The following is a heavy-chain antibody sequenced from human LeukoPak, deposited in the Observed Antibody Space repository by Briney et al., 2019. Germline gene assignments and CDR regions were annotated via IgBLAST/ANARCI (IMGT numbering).Heavy chain of an antibody. J-gene: IGHJ4*02. V-gene: IGHV1-2*02. CDR1: GYTFTGYY. CDR3: AVHFVYYDSSVFFAY. D-gene: IGHD3-22*01. CDR2: INPNSGGT. Sequence: SVKVSCKASGYTFTGYYMHWVRQAPGQGLEWMGWINPNSGGTNYAQKFQGRVTMTRDTSISTAYMELSRLRSDDTAVYYCAVHFVYYDSSVFFAYWGQGPRVTVSS.